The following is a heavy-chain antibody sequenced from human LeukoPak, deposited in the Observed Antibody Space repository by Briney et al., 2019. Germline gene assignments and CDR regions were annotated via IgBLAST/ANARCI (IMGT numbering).Heavy chain of an antibody. V-gene: IGHV1-69*02. J-gene: IGHJ4*02. D-gene: IGHD4-23*01. Sequence: VKVSCKASGGTFSSYTISWVRQAPGQGLEWMGRIIPILGIANYAQKFRGRVTITADKSTSTAYMELSSLRSEDTAVYYCARAAIGYGGNSGADYWGQGTLVTVSS. CDR3: ARAAIGYGGNSGADY. CDR1: GGTFSSYT. CDR2: IIPILGIA.